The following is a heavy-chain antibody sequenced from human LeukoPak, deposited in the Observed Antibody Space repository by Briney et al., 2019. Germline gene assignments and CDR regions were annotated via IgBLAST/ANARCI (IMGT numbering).Heavy chain of an antibody. CDR3: ARGQRRPEMYYDFGGEFDP. CDR2: ISAYNGNT. V-gene: IGHV1-18*01. CDR1: GYTFTSYG. D-gene: IGHD3-3*01. Sequence: EASVKVSCKASGYTFTSYGISWVRQAPGQGLEWMGWISAYNGNTNYAQKLQGRVTMTTDTSTSTAYMELRSLRSDDTAVYYCARGQRRPEMYYDFGGEFDPWGQGTLVTVSS. J-gene: IGHJ5*02.